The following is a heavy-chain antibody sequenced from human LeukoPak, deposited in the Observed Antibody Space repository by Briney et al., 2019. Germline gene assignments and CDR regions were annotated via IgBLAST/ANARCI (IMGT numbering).Heavy chain of an antibody. CDR3: ARHIRGPTDY. Sequence: SETLSLTCAVSGYSISSGYYWGWIRQPPGKGLEWIGSIYHSGSTYYNPSLTSRVTISVDTSKNQFSLKLSSVTAADTAVYYCARHIRGPTDYWGQGTLVTVSS. V-gene: IGHV4-38-2*01. CDR2: IYHSGST. CDR1: GYSISSGYY. D-gene: IGHD2-21*01. J-gene: IGHJ4*02.